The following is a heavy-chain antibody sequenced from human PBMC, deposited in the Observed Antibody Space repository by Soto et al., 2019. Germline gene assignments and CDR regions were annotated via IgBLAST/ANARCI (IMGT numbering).Heavy chain of an antibody. V-gene: IGHV2-5*01. CDR1: GFCLSPNGMG. D-gene: IGHD5-18*01. J-gene: IGHJ4*02. CDR3: VKSADSSPSDY. Sequence: SGFCLSPNGMGVGGIRKPPGKALEWLALIYWNDDKRYSPSLNSRLTIAKDTSKNLVVLTMTNVDPVDTATYYCVKSADSSPSDYLRQGTLVTVTS. CDR2: IYWNDDK.